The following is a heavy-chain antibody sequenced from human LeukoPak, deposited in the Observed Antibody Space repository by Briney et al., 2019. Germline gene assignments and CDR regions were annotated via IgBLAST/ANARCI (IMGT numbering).Heavy chain of an antibody. D-gene: IGHD6-19*01. CDR2: INPNSGFA. V-gene: IGHV1-2*02. Sequence: GASVKVSCKASVYTFTGYYIHWGRQVPGQGLQWMGWINPNSGFAHYPQNFQGRLTMTRDTSISTVYMELSRLRSDDTAVYYCARGQQWLEAFDYWGLGTLVTVSS. CDR1: VYTFTGYY. J-gene: IGHJ4*02. CDR3: ARGQQWLEAFDY.